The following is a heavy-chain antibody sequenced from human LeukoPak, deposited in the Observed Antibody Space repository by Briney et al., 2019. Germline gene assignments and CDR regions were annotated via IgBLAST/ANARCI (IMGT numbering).Heavy chain of an antibody. CDR1: GGSISSYY. V-gene: IGHV4-39*01. D-gene: IGHD3-10*01. Sequence: SETLSLTCTVSGGSISSYYWGWIRQPPGKGLEWIGSIYYSGSTYYNPSLKSRVTISVDTSKNQFSLKLSSVTAADTAVYYCARHRYYYRSGSYYGAPYYMDVWGKGTTVTISS. CDR3: ARHRYYYRSGSYYGAPYYMDV. J-gene: IGHJ6*03. CDR2: IYYSGST.